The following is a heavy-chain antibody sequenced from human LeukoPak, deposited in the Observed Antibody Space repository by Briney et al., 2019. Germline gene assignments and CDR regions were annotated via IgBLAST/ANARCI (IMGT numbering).Heavy chain of an antibody. CDR3: AHLLGYSAYYRPFDY. Sequence: SGPTLVKPTQTLTLTCTFSGFSLSTTGVGVGWIRQPPGKALEWLALIYWNDDKRNSPSLNSRLTITKDTSKNQVVLTMTNMDPVDTATYYCAHLLGYSAYYRPFDYWGQGALVTVSS. D-gene: IGHD5-12*01. CDR2: IYWNDDK. CDR1: GFSLSTTGVG. J-gene: IGHJ4*02. V-gene: IGHV2-5*01.